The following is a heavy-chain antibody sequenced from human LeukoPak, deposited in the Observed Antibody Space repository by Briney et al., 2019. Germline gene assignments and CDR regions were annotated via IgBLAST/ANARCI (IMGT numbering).Heavy chain of an antibody. CDR3: ARDRSLYYYDGSGYYGY. CDR2: VSGSGTST. V-gene: IGHV3-23*01. Sequence: GGSLRLSCAGSGFPFSGYGMAWVRQAPGKGLEWVSSVSGSGTSTYYADSVRGRFTISRDNDKNTLDLQMNSLRAEDTALYYCARDRSLYYYDGSGYYGYWGKGILVAVSS. CDR1: GFPFSGYG. J-gene: IGHJ4*02. D-gene: IGHD3-22*01.